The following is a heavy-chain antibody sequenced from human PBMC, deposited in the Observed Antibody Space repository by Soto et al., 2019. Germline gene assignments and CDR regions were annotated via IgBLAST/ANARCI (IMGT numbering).Heavy chain of an antibody. J-gene: IGHJ4*02. CDR3: ARGSYYYDSSGYTLVY. CDR2: IYYSGST. CDR1: GGSISSYY. V-gene: IGHV4-59*01. Sequence: TSETLCLTCAVSGGSISSYYWSWIRQPPGKGLEWIGYIYYSGSTNYNPSLKSRVTISVDTSKNQFSLKLSSVTAADTAVYYCARGSYYYDSSGYTLVYWGQGTLVTVSS. D-gene: IGHD3-22*01.